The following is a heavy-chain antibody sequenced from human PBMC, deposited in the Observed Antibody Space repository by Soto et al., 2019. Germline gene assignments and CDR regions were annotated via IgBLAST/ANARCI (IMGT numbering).Heavy chain of an antibody. J-gene: IGHJ4*02. Sequence: QVQLVESGGGVVQPGRSLRLSCAASGFTFSSYAMHWVRQAPGKGLEWVAVISYDGSNKYYADSVKGRFTISRDNSKNPLYRKMNSLRAEDTVVYYCGRDLLLKYSSGWYGVSFDSWGQGPLVTVSS. D-gene: IGHD6-19*01. CDR1: GFTFSSYA. CDR3: GRDLLLKYSSGWYGVSFDS. CDR2: ISYDGSNK. V-gene: IGHV3-30-3*01.